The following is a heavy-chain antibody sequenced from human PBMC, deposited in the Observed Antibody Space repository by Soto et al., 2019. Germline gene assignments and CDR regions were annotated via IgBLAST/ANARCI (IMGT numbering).Heavy chain of an antibody. Sequence: PGGSLRLSCAASGFTFSSYWMHWVRQAPGKGLGWVSRINSDGSSTSYADSVKGRFTISRDNATNTLYLQMNSLRAEDTAVYYCQSPSIVVDAMGIWGQGTMVTVSS. J-gene: IGHJ3*02. CDR2: INSDGSST. CDR3: QSPSIVVDAMGI. D-gene: IGHD3-22*01. V-gene: IGHV3-74*01. CDR1: GFTFSSYW.